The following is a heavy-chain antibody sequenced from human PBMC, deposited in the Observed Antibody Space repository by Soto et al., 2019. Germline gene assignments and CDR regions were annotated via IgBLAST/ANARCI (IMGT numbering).Heavy chain of an antibody. CDR3: ARDRAQYSPFDY. CDR2: IIPIFGTA. J-gene: IGHJ4*02. V-gene: IGHV1-69*05. D-gene: IGHD6-6*01. CDR1: GGTFSSYA. Sequence: SVKVSCKASGGTFSSYAISWVRQAPGQGLEWMGGIIPIFGTANYAQKLQGRVTMTTDTSTSTAYMELRSLRSDDTAVYYCARDRAQYSPFDYWGQGTLVTVSS.